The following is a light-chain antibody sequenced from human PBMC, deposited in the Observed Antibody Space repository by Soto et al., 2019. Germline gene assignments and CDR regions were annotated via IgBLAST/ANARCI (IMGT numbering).Light chain of an antibody. Sequence: QCVLAQPASVSGSPGQSITISCTGTSSDVGGYNYVSWYQQHPGKAPKLMIYDVSNRPSGVSNRFSGSKSGNTASLTISGLQADDEADYYCSSYTSSITLYVFGTGTVVTVL. J-gene: IGLJ1*01. V-gene: IGLV2-14*01. CDR1: SSDVGGYNY. CDR2: DVS. CDR3: SSYTSSITLYV.